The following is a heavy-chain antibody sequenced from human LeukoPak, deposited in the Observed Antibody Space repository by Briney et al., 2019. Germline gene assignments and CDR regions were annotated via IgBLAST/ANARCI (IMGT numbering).Heavy chain of an antibody. CDR2: ISSSSSYI. V-gene: IGHV3-21*01. CDR3: ARDATQTVAVALY. CDR1: GFTFSSYA. J-gene: IGHJ4*02. Sequence: GGSLRLSCAASGFTFSSYAMSWVRQAPGKGLEWVSSISSSSSYIYYADSVKGRFTISRDNAKNSLYLQMNSLRAEDTAVYYCARDATQTVAVALYWGQGTLVTVSS. D-gene: IGHD6-19*01.